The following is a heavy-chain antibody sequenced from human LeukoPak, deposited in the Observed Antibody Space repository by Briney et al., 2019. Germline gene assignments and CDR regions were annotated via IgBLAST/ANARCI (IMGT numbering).Heavy chain of an antibody. V-gene: IGHV3-48*04. J-gene: IGHJ4*02. D-gene: IGHD3-22*01. Sequence: GGSLRLSCAASGFTFSSYNMNWVRQAPGKGLEWVSFLSSSSSTIYYADSVKGRFTISRDNAKNSLYLQMNSLRAEDTAVYYCARDSSAYGAFDSWGQGTLVAVSS. CDR3: ARDSSAYGAFDS. CDR2: LSSSSSTI. CDR1: GFTFSSYN.